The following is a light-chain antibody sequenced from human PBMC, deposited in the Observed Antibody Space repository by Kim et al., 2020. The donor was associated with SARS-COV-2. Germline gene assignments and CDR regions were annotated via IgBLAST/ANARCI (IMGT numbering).Light chain of an antibody. V-gene: IGKV3-11*01. Sequence: LSPGERAPPSCRASQGVGKYLAWHPQKPGQAPRLLIYAVSSRATGIPARFSGSGSGTDFTLTISSLEPEDFAVYYCQHHPSWPLSFGGGTKVDIK. CDR1: QGVGKY. CDR3: QHHPSWPLS. J-gene: IGKJ4*01. CDR2: AVS.